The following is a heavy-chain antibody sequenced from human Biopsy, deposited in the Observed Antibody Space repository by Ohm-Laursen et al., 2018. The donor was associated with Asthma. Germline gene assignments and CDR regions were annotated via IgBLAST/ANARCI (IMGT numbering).Heavy chain of an antibody. CDR3: ARTFHFWSPYHAEHYQL. D-gene: IGHD3-3*02. V-gene: IGHV3-7*01. CDR2: IKHDGTEK. CDR1: GFTFSHYN. J-gene: IGHJ1*01. Sequence: SLRLSCTASGFTFSHYNMSWVRQVPGKGLEWVANIKHDGTEKNHVDSLKGRFTISRDNAKNSLYLQMNSLRAEDTAVYYCARTFHFWSPYHAEHYQLWGQGTLATVPS.